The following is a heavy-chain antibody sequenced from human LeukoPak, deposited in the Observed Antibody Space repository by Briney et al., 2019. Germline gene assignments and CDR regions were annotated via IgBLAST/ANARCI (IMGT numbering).Heavy chain of an antibody. CDR1: GYSISSGYY. CDR3: ARDPRRGIAMVRGVIKHPTGWFDP. J-gene: IGHJ5*02. D-gene: IGHD3-10*01. CDR2: IYHSGST. V-gene: IGHV4-38-2*02. Sequence: SETLSLTCAVSGYSISSGYYWGWIRQPPGKGLGWIGSIYHSGSTYYNPSLKSRVTISVDTSKNQFSLKLSSVTAADTAVYYCARDPRRGIAMVRGVIKHPTGWFDPWGQGTLVTVSS.